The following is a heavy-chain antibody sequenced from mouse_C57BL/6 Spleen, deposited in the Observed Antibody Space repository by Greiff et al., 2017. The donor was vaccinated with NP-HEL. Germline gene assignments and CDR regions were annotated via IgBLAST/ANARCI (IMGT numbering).Heavy chain of an antibody. V-gene: IGHV5-4*01. CDR2: ISDGGSYT. CDR1: GFTFSSYA. D-gene: IGHD3-2*02. J-gene: IGHJ4*01. CDR3: ARDPGSSGYYYAMDY. Sequence: EVQLVESGGGLVKPGGSLKLSCAASGFTFSSYAMSWVRQTPEKRLEWVATISDGGSYTYYPDNVKGRFTISRDNAKNNLYLQMSHLKSEDTAMYYCARDPGSSGYYYAMDYWGQGTSVTVSS.